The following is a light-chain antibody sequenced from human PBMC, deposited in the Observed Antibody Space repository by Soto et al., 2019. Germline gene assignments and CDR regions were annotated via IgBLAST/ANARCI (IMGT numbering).Light chain of an antibody. CDR1: SSDVGDYNY. V-gene: IGLV2-14*03. Sequence: QSVLTQPASVSGSPGQSITISCTGASSDVGDYNYVSWYQHHPGKAPKLVIYDVSSRPSGVSGRFSGSKSGNTASLTISGLQAEDEADYYCSSYATSSTLEGVFGGGTKLTVL. CDR2: DVS. J-gene: IGLJ3*02. CDR3: SSYATSSTLEGV.